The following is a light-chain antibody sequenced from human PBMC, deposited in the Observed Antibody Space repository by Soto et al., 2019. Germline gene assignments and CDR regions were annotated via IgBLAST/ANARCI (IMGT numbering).Light chain of an antibody. CDR3: MRALQTLMYT. V-gene: IGKV2-28*01. J-gene: IGKJ2*01. CDR2: LGS. Sequence: DIVMTQSPLSLPVTPGEPASISCRSSQSLLHSNGYNYLDWYLQKPGQSPQLLIYLGSNRASGVPDRFSGSGSGTDFTLKISRVEAEDVGVYYCMRALQTLMYTFGQGTKLEIK. CDR1: QSLLHSNGYNY.